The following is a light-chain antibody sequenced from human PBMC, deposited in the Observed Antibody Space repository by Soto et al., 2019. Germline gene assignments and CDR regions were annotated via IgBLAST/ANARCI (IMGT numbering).Light chain of an antibody. CDR3: QQYSSPWT. CDR1: QSIAWW. Sequence: DIQMTQSPSTLSASVGDRVTITCRASQSIAWWLAWYQQKPGKAPKLLIYKASILESGVPSRFSGSGSGTEFTLTINSLQPDDIATYYCQQYSSPWTFGQGTKVEIK. V-gene: IGKV1-5*03. J-gene: IGKJ1*01. CDR2: KAS.